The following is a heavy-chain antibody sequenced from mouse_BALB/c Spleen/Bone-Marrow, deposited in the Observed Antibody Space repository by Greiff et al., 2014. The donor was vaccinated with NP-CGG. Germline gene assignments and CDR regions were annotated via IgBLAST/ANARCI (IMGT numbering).Heavy chain of an antibody. Sequence: VQLQQSGPELVKPGASVKVSCKASGYAFSSSWMNWVKQRPGQGLEWIGRIYPGDGNTNYNGKFKGKATLTADKSSTTAYMQLNSLTSVDSAVYFCALYDYDGLSWFAYGGQGTLVTVSA. D-gene: IGHD2-4*01. V-gene: IGHV1-82*01. CDR2: IYPGDGNT. CDR1: GYAFSSSW. J-gene: IGHJ3*01. CDR3: ALYDYDGLSWFAY.